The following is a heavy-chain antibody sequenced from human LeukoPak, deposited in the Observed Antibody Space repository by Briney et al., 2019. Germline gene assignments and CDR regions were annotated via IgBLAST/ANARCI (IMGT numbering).Heavy chain of an antibody. CDR2: INPNSGGT. J-gene: IGHJ6*02. Sequence: GASVKVSCKASGYTFTGYYMHWVRQAPGQGLEWMGWINPNSGGTNYAQKFQGRVTMTRDTSISTAYMELSRLRSDDTAVYYCARPLSSGAYYYYGMDVWGQGTTVTVS. V-gene: IGHV1-2*02. CDR3: ARPLSSGAYYYYGMDV. CDR1: GYTFTGYY. D-gene: IGHD3-22*01.